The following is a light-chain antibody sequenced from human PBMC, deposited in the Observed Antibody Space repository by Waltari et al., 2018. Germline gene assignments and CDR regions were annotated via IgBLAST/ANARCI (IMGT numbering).Light chain of an antibody. J-gene: IGLJ3*02. CDR3: LLYFGGAHLV. V-gene: IGLV7-43*01. CDR1: IGAVNSGYY. Sequence: QTVVTQEPSLTVYPGGTVTLTCASSIGAVNSGYYPNWFQQKPGQAPRSLIYNTNNKHPWTPARFSGSLLGGKAALTLSSVQPEDEADYYCLLYFGGAHLVFGGGTKLTVL. CDR2: NTN.